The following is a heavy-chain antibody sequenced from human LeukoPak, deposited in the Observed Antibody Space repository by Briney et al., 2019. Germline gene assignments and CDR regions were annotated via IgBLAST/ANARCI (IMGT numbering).Heavy chain of an antibody. D-gene: IGHD6-13*01. J-gene: IGHJ4*02. CDR3: ARESVDRDSSSHEDY. Sequence: ASVKVSCKASGYTFTSYYMHWVRQAPGQGLEWMGIINPSGGSTSYAQKFQGRVTMTRDTSTSTVYMELSSLGSEDTAVYYCARESVDRDSSSHEDYWGQGTLVTVSS. CDR1: GYTFTSYY. V-gene: IGHV1-46*01. CDR2: INPSGGST.